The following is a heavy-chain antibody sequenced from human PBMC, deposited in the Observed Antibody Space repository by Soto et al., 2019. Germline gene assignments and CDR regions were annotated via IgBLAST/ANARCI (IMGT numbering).Heavy chain of an antibody. Sequence: GSSVKVSCKASGGTFSSYAISWVRQAPGQGLVWMGGIIHTFGTANYAQKFQGGGTITEDKSTSTTYMELGRLRSEDTAVYYCAVPRGAFDYYCGMDVWGHGTTVTVSS. CDR2: IIHTFGTA. CDR3: AVPRGAFDYYCGMDV. CDR1: GGTFSSYA. J-gene: IGHJ6*02. D-gene: IGHD3-3*02. V-gene: IGHV1-69*06.